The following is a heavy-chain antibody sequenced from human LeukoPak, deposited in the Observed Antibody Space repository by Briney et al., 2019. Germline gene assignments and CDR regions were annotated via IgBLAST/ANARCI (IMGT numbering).Heavy chain of an antibody. CDR2: ISGSGSRT. CDR1: GFTFSDYA. CDR3: ASRPRADIGPLDF. J-gene: IGHJ4*02. V-gene: IGHV3-23*01. Sequence: GGSLRLSCAASGFTFSDYAMTWVRQAPGKGLEWVSSISGSGSRTYYTESVKGRFTISRDNSKNTLYLQMNSLRADETAIYYCASRPRADIGPLDFWGQGTLATVSS. D-gene: IGHD1-14*01.